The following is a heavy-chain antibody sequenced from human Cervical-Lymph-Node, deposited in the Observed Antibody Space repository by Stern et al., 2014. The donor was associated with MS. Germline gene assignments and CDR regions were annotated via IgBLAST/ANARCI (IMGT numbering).Heavy chain of an antibody. CDR1: GHTFSSYV. D-gene: IGHD6-13*01. CDR2: IKIGNGNI. Sequence: QVQLVQSGAEVKKPGASVRISCKASGHTFSSYVMHWVRQAPGQGLEWMRWIKIGNGNIKYSQSFRGRVTFTRDTSASTAYMQLSGLRVEDSAVYFCARETYSTVFEYWGQGTLVTVSS. V-gene: IGHV1-3*04. CDR3: ARETYSTVFEY. J-gene: IGHJ4*02.